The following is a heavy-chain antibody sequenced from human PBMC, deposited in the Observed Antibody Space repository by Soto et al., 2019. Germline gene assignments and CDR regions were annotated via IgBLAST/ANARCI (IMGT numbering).Heavy chain of an antibody. J-gene: IGHJ4*02. CDR2: IIPIFNSA. Sequence: QVQLVQSGAEVKRPGSSVKVSCKASGGTCNNYALSWVRQAPGQGLEWVGGIIPIFNSANYAQKFQGRVTITADDSTSTAYMELRSLRHDDTAVYYCAREVTVASYSFDFWGQGTLVTVSS. CDR3: AREVTVASYSFDF. V-gene: IGHV1-69*01. D-gene: IGHD5-12*01. CDR1: GGTCNNYA.